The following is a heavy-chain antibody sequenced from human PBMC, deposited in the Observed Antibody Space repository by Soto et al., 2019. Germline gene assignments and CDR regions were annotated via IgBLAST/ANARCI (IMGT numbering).Heavy chain of an antibody. V-gene: IGHV1-69-2*01. Sequence: EVQLVQSGAEVKKPVATVRISCKVSKYTFTDYYIHWVQQAPGKGLEWMGLVDPEDGQTRYAQKFQGRVTMTADTSADTAYMDLSRMTSEDTAVYYCATGSFYFDSWGQGTLVTVSS. CDR2: VDPEDGQT. CDR1: KYTFTDYY. CDR3: ATGSFYFDS. J-gene: IGHJ4*02. D-gene: IGHD3-16*02.